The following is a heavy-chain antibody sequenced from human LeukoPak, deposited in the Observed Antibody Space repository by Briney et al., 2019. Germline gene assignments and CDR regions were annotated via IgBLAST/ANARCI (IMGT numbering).Heavy chain of an antibody. V-gene: IGHV4-34*01. CDR1: GWSFSGYY. CDR2: INHSGST. D-gene: IGHD1-14*01. Sequence: SETLSLTCAVYGWSFSGYYWSWIRQPPGKGLEWIGEINHSGSTNYNPSLKSRVTMSVDTSKTQFPLKLSSVTAADTAVYYCARVPGRKYSFDYWGEGTLLTVSS. CDR3: ARVPGRKYSFDY. J-gene: IGHJ4*02.